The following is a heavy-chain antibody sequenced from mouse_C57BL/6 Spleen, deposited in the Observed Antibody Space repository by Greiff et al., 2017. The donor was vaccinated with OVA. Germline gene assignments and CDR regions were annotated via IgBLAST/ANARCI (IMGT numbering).Heavy chain of an antibody. CDR3: TDYDGAWFAY. D-gene: IGHD2-4*01. V-gene: IGHV14-4*01. J-gene: IGHJ3*01. Sequence: DVKLQESGAELVRPGASVKLSCTASGFNIKDDYMHWVKQRPEQGLEWIGWIDPENGDTEYASKFQGKATITADTSSNTAYLQLSSLTSEDTAVYYCTDYDGAWFAYWGRGTLVTVSA. CDR2: IDPENGDT. CDR1: GFNIKDDY.